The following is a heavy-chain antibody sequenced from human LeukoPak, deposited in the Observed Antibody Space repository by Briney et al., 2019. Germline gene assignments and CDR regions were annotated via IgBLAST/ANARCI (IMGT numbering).Heavy chain of an antibody. CDR1: VYTFTSYY. Sequence: ASVKVSCKASVYTFTSYYMHSVRQAPGQGLEWVGIINPSGGSTSYAQKFRGRVTMTRDTSTSTVYMELSGLRSEDTAVYYCARGHFYDSSGYHDTFDIWGQGTMVTVSS. J-gene: IGHJ3*02. CDR2: INPSGGST. D-gene: IGHD3-22*01. CDR3: ARGHFYDSSGYHDTFDI. V-gene: IGHV1-46*01.